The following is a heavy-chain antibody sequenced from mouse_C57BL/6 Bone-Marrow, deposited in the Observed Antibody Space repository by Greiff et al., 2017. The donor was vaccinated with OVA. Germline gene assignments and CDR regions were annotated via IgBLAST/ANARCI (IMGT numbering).Heavy chain of an antibody. CDR3: ARDDYGYFDV. Sequence: VQVVESGAELAKPGASVKLSCKASGYTFTSYWMHWVKQRPGQGLEWIGYINPSSGYTKYNQKFKDKATLTADKSSSTAYMQLSSLTYEDSAVYYCARDDYGYFDVWGTGTTVTVSS. D-gene: IGHD2-3*01. CDR2: INPSSGYT. J-gene: IGHJ1*03. CDR1: GYTFTSYW. V-gene: IGHV1-7*01.